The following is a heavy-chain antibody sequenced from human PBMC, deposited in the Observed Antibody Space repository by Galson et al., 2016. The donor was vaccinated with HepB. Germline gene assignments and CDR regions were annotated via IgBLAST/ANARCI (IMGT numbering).Heavy chain of an antibody. V-gene: IGHV4-59*01. J-gene: IGHJ3*02. CDR1: GGSISSYY. CDR3: ARDRSSSWDSDAYDI. D-gene: IGHD6-13*01. Sequence: ETLSLTCTVSGGSISSYYWNWIRQPPGKGLEWIGNVFYSGSTNYNPSLKSRVTISVDTSKNQFSLKLTSVSAADTAVYYCARDRSSSWDSDAYDIWGQGTTVTVSS. CDR2: VFYSGST.